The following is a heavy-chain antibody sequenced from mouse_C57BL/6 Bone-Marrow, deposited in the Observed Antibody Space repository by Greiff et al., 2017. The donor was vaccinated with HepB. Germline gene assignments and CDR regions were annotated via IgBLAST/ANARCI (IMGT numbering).Heavy chain of an antibody. D-gene: IGHD1-1*01. CDR2: IYPRSGNT. CDR3: ARFSDYYGSSYYHYFDY. J-gene: IGHJ2*01. CDR1: GYTFTSYG. Sequence: VKLMESGAELARPGASVKLSCKASGYTFTSYGISWVKQRTGQGLEWIGEIYPRSGNTYYNEKFKGKATLTADKSSSTAYMELRSLTSEDSAVYYCARFSDYYGSSYYHYFDYWGQGTTLTVSS. V-gene: IGHV1-81*01.